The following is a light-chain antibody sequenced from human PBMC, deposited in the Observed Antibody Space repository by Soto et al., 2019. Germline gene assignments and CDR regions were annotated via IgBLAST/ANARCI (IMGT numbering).Light chain of an antibody. Sequence: EIMVRQTPGSISSCPGGRATLSCRASQSVGGNVAWYQQIPGQPPKLLIFGASSRATGIADKFSGSGSGTDFTLTISRLEPADFALYYCQHYGAAPITFGQGTRLEIK. V-gene: IGKV3-20*01. CDR2: GAS. J-gene: IGKJ5*01. CDR1: QSVGGN. CDR3: QHYGAAPIT.